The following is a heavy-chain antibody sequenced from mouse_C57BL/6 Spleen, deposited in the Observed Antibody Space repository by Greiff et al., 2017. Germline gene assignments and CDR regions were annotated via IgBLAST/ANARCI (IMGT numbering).Heavy chain of an antibody. CDR1: GYTFTSYW. CDR3: ARRTITTVVGY. CDR2: IDPSDCYT. D-gene: IGHD1-1*01. V-gene: IGHV1-50*01. J-gene: IGHJ2*01. Sequence: QVQLKQPGAELVKPGASVKLSCKASGYTFTSYWMQWVKQRPGQGLEWIGEIDPSDCYTNYNQKFKGKATLTVDPSSSTAYMQLSSLTSEDSAVYYCARRTITTVVGYWGQGTTLTVSS.